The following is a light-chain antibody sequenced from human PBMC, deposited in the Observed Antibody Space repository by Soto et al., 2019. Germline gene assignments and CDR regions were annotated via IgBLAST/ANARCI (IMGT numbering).Light chain of an antibody. CDR3: QQYGSSPHT. V-gene: IGKV3-20*01. Sequence: EIVLTQSPATLSLSPGERATLSCRASQSVSSSYSAWYQQQPGQAPMLLVSGASSKDTSIPDRFTCSGSGADFTLTIVRLEPSDFAVYYWQQYGSSPHTFGQGTKVEIK. CDR1: QSVSSSY. J-gene: IGKJ1*01. CDR2: GAS.